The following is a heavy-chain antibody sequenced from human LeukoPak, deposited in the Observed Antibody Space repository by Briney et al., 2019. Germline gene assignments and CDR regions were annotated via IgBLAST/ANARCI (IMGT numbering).Heavy chain of an antibody. Sequence: PGGSLRLSCAASGFTFSTYSMSWVRQAPGQGLEWVSSISSTSTYIYYADSVKGRSTISRDNAKDSLYLQMNSLRVEDTAVYYCARDPSGRRSAFDIWGQGTMVTVSS. CDR2: ISSTSTYI. CDR1: GFTFSTYS. V-gene: IGHV3-21*01. J-gene: IGHJ3*02. D-gene: IGHD4-17*01. CDR3: ARDPSGRRSAFDI.